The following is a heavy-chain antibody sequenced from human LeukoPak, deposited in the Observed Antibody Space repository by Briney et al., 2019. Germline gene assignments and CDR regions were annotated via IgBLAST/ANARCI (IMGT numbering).Heavy chain of an antibody. CDR1: GYTFTDYD. V-gene: IGHV1-3*01. J-gene: IGHJ4*02. Sequence: ASVKVSCKASGYTFTDYDIHWVRQAPGQRLEWMGWINAGNGNTKYSQKFQGRVTITRDTSASTAYMELSSLRSEDTAVYYCARALTYSSSSGGVYWGQGTLFTVSS. D-gene: IGHD6-6*01. CDR2: INAGNGNT. CDR3: ARALTYSSSSGGVY.